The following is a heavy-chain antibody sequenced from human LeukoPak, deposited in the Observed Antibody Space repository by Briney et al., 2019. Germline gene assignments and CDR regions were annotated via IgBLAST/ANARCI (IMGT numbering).Heavy chain of an antibody. CDR2: IYYSGST. CDR1: GGSISSSSYY. V-gene: IGHV4-39*07. J-gene: IGHJ3*02. D-gene: IGHD3-3*01. CDR3: ARDITIFGVVITSDAFDI. Sequence: SETLSLTCTVAGGSISSSSYYWGWIRQPPGKGMEWFGSIYYSGSTYYNPSLKSRVTISVDTSKNQFSLKLSSVTAADTAVYYCARDITIFGVVITSDAFDIWGQGTMVTVSS.